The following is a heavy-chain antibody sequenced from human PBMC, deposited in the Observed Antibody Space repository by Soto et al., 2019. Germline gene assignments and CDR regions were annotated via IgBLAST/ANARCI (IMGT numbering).Heavy chain of an antibody. CDR1: GFTFGTTD. J-gene: IGHJ5*02. CDR3: VKNSGWFNT. CDR2: IGGSGGIT. D-gene: IGHD3-10*01. Sequence: GGSLRLSCAASGFTFGTTDMSWVRQAPGEGLEWVSTIGGSGGITYYADSVKGRFTISRDNSRNTVYLQMNSLRGDDTALYYCVKNSGWFNTWGQGALVTVSS. V-gene: IGHV3-23*01.